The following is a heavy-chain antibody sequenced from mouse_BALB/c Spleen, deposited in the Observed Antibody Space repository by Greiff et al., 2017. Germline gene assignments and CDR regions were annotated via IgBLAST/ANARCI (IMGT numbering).Heavy chain of an antibody. D-gene: IGHD2-14*01. J-gene: IGHJ3*01. Sequence: EVQLVESGGGLVQPGGSLRLSCATSGFTFTDYYMSWVRQPPGTALEWLGFIRNKANGYTTEYSASVKGRFTISRDTSQSILYLQMNTLRAEDSATYYCARDSYYRYGGFAYWGQGTLVTVSA. CDR2: IRNKANGYTT. CDR3: ARDSYYRYGGFAY. V-gene: IGHV7-3*02. CDR1: GFTFTDYY.